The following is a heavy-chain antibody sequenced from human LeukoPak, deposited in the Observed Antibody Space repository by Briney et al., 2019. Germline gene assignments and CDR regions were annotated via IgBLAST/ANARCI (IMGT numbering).Heavy chain of an antibody. V-gene: IGHV4-34*01. CDR2: INHSGST. Sequence: SETLSLTCAVYGGSFSGYYWSWIRQPPGKGLEWIGEINHSGSTNYNPSLKSRVTISVDTSKNQFSLKLSSVTAADTAVYYCARGLGGMDVWGQGTTVTVSS. CDR3: ARGLGGMDV. CDR1: GGSFSGYY. J-gene: IGHJ6*02.